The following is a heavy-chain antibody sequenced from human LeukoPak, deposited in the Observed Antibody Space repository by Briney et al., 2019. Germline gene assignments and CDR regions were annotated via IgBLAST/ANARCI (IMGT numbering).Heavy chain of an antibody. D-gene: IGHD3-22*01. CDR2: IMQDGSET. Sequence: GGSLRLSCAASDFTFSSYWMTWVRQAPGKGLEWVANIMQDGSETYYVDSVKGRFTIFRDNAKNSLYLQMNGLRAEDTAVYYCARGGGYYIYWGQGTLVTVSS. CDR1: DFTFSSYW. V-gene: IGHV3-7*01. CDR3: ARGGGYYIY. J-gene: IGHJ4*02.